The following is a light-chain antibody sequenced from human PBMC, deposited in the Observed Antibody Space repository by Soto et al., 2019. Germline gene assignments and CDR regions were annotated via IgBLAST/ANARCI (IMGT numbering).Light chain of an antibody. CDR3: AAWDDSLNVVV. J-gene: IGLJ2*01. CDR2: TNN. V-gene: IGLV1-44*01. Sequence: QSVLTQPPSASGTPGQRVTISCSGSSSNIGSNTVNWYQQLPGTAPKLLIYTNNQRPSGVPDRFSGSKSGTSASLAIRGLQSEDEADYYCAAWDDSLNVVVFGGGTKVTVL. CDR1: SSNIGSNT.